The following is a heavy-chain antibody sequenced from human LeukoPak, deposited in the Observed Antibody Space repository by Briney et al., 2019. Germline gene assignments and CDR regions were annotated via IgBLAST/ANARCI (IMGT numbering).Heavy chain of an antibody. Sequence: ASVKVSCKASGYTFTGYYMHWVRQAPGQGLEWMGWINPNSGGTNCAQKFQGRVTMTRDTSISTAYMELSRLRPDDTAVYYCATGYSPLYYFDYWGQGTLVTVSS. V-gene: IGHV1-2*02. J-gene: IGHJ4*02. CDR3: ATGYSPLYYFDY. D-gene: IGHD6-13*01. CDR1: GYTFTGYY. CDR2: INPNSGGT.